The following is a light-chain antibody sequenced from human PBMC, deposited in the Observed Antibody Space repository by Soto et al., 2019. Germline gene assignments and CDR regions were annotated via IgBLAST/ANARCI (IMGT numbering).Light chain of an antibody. V-gene: IGLV2-14*01. CDR1: SSDVGGYNY. CDR2: AVT. J-gene: IGLJ2*01. CDR3: SSYTTRSTVV. Sequence: QSALTQPASVSGSPGQSITIPCTGTSSDVGGYNYVCWYQQHPGKAPKLIIYAVTNRPSGVSNRFSGSKSGNTASLSISGLQAEDEADYYCSSYTTRSTVVFGGGTQLTVL.